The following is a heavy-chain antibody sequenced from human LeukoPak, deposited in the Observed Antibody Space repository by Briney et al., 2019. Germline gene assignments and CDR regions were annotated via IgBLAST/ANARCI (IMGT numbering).Heavy chain of an antibody. CDR1: GFSFSSYS. D-gene: IGHD6-6*01. J-gene: IGHJ4*02. CDR3: ARCSGVFGSSGY. CDR2: ISSGTGSYI. Sequence: PGGSLRLSCVASGFSFSSYSMNWVRQAPGKGLEWVSTISSGTGSYIYYADSVRGRFTISRDNAKNSLYLQMNSLRAEDTAAYYCARCSGVFGSSGYWGQGTLVTVSS. V-gene: IGHV3-21*01.